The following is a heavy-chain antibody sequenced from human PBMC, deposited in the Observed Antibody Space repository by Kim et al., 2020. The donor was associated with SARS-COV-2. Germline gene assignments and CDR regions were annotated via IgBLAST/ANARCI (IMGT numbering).Heavy chain of an antibody. J-gene: IGHJ5*02. D-gene: IGHD2-15*01. CDR2: IYYSGST. CDR3: ARHPLLLGCSGGSCYSRRFDP. V-gene: IGHV4-39*01. CDR1: GGSISSSSYY. Sequence: SETLSLTCTVSGGSISSSSYYWGWIRQPPGKGLEWIGSIYYSGSTYYNPSLKSRVTISVDTSKNQFSLKLSSVTAADTAVYYCARHPLLLGCSGGSCYSRRFDPWGQGTLVTVSS.